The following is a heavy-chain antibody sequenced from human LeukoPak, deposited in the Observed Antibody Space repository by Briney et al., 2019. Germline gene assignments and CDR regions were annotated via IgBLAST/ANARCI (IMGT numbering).Heavy chain of an antibody. J-gene: IGHJ4*02. D-gene: IGHD3-9*01. CDR2: ISGSGGST. CDR1: GFTFSSYA. CDR3: AKVGPPNYDISTDYYEFDY. V-gene: IGHV3-23*01. Sequence: GGSLRLSCAASGFTFSSYAMSWVRQAPGKGLEWVSAISGSGGSTYYADSVKGRFTISRDNSKNTLYLQMNSLRAEDTAVYYCAKVGPPNYDISTDYYEFDYWGQGTLVTVSS.